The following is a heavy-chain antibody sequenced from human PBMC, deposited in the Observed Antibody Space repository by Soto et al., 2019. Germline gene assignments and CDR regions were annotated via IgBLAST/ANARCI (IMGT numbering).Heavy chain of an antibody. CDR1: GFTFSDAR. D-gene: IGHD3-10*01. Sequence: EVQLVESGGGLVKPGGSLRLSCAASGFTFSDARMCWVRQTPGKGLEWVSSIGNSNSYTYYAESVKGRFTISRDNAKKSLYLQMDSLSAEHTAVYYCARHGGMVRGVPITTHIDNWGQGTLGTVSS. J-gene: IGHJ4*02. V-gene: IGHV3-21*01. CDR2: IGNSNSYT. CDR3: ARHGGMVRGVPITTHIDN.